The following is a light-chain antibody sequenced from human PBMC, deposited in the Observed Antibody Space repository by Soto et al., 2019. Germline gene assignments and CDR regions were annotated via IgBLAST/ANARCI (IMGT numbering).Light chain of an antibody. CDR2: GAS. CDR1: QSISTW. Sequence: DIQMTQSPSTLSASAGDRVTITFRASQSISTWLAWYQQKPGKAPKLLIYGASSLASGVPSRFSGSGSGTEFTLTISSLQPEDIATYYCQQYDNLPLTFGGGTKVDIK. J-gene: IGKJ4*01. CDR3: QQYDNLPLT. V-gene: IGKV1-5*01.